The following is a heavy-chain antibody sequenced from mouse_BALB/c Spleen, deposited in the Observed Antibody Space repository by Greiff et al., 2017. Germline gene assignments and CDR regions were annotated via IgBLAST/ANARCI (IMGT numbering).Heavy chain of an antibody. D-gene: IGHD3-1*01. CDR2: IDPSDSDT. Sequence: VQLLQSGRQLVRPGASVKLSCKASGYSFTSYWMPWVRQTPGQGLEWIGMIDPSDSDTRLTQKFKDRSTFSRDKASSTVYMQLSSPTSEDSAVYYCARSGRTGILPWFADWGQGTLVTVSA. J-gene: IGHJ3*01. CDR3: ARSGRTGILPWFAD. CDR1: GYSFTSYW. V-gene: IGHV1-69*01.